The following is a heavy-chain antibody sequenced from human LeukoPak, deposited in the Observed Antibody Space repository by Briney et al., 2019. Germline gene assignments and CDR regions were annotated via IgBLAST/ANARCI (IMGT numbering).Heavy chain of an antibody. Sequence: ASVKVSCKVSGYTLTELSMHWVRQAPGKGLEWMGGFDPEDGETIYAQKFQGRVTMTEDTSTDTAYMELSSLRSEDTAVYYCATPRDILTGYHSDAFDIWGQGTMVTVSS. V-gene: IGHV1-24*01. CDR2: FDPEDGET. D-gene: IGHD3-9*01. CDR1: GYTLTELS. CDR3: ATPRDILTGYHSDAFDI. J-gene: IGHJ3*02.